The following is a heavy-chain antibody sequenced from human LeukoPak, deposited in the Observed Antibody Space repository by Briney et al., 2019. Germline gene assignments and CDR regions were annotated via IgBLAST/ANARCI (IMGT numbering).Heavy chain of an antibody. Sequence: ASVKVSCKASGYTFSSYGIAWVRQAPGQGLEWMGWISAYNGDTNYAQNLQGRVTMTTDTSTSTAYMELRSLRSDDTAVYYCATDPVGYCSSDSCYSVDYWGQGSLVTVSS. V-gene: IGHV1-18*01. D-gene: IGHD2-15*01. J-gene: IGHJ4*02. CDR2: ISAYNGDT. CDR3: ATDPVGYCSSDSCYSVDY. CDR1: GYTFSSYG.